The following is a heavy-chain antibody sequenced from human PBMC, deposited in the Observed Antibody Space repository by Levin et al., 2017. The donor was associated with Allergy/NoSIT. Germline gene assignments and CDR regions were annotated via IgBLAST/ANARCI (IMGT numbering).Heavy chain of an antibody. Sequence: GGSLRLSCKGSGYIFTSYWIGWVRQMPGKGLEWMGIIYPHDSNTRYSPSLQGQVTISADESITTAYLQWSSLKASDTAMYYCGRLPGGYCGGGDCHYYFDYWGQGTLVTVSS. CDR3: GRLPGGYCGGGDCHYYFDY. CDR2: IYPHDSNT. V-gene: IGHV5-51*01. D-gene: IGHD2-15*01. J-gene: IGHJ4*02. CDR1: GYIFTSYW.